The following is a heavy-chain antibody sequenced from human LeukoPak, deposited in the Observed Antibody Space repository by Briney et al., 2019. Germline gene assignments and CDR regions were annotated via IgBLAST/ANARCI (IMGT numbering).Heavy chain of an antibody. CDR1: GGSISSGDYY. Sequence: PSQTLSLTCTVSGGSISSGDYYWSWIRQPPGKGLEWIGYIYYSGSTYYNPSLKSRVTISVDTSKNQFSLKLSSVTAADTAVYYCARDLLNEGNHLDYWGQGTLVTVSS. J-gene: IGHJ4*02. V-gene: IGHV4-30-4*01. D-gene: IGHD4-23*01. CDR2: IYYSGST. CDR3: ARDLLNEGNHLDY.